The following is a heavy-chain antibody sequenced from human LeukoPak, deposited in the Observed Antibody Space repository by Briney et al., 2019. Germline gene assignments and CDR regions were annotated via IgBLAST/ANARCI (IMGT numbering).Heavy chain of an antibody. Sequence: GGSLRLSCAASGFTFSTSTMHWVRQAPGKGLEWVAVISYDGSNKFYADSVKGRFAISRDNSKNTLYLQMNSLRGYDSAVYYCARPLSNGYFHDSGGYYPYAMDVWGQGTTVTDSS. D-gene: IGHD3-22*01. CDR2: ISYDGSNK. J-gene: IGHJ6*02. V-gene: IGHV3-30*09. CDR1: GFTFSTST. CDR3: ARPLSNGYFHDSGGYYPYAMDV.